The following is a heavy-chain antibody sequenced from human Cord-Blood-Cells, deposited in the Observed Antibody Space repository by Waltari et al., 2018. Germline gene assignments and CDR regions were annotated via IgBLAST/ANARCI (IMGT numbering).Heavy chain of an antibody. CDR3: AREEGSAYYDFWSGYSG. J-gene: IGHJ4*02. CDR2: IWYDGSKK. CDR1: GFTFSSYG. D-gene: IGHD3-3*01. Sequence: QVQLVESGGGVVQPGRSLRLSCAASGFTFSSYGMHWVRQAPGKGLEWVAVIWYDGSKKYYADSVKGRFTISRDNSKNTLYLQMNSLRAEDTAVYYCAREEGSAYYDFWSGYSGWGQGTLVTVSS. V-gene: IGHV3-33*01.